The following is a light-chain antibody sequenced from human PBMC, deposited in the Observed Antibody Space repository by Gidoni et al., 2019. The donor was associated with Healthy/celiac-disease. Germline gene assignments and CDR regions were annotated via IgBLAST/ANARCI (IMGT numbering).Light chain of an antibody. J-gene: IGKJ4*01. CDR1: QSVSSN. CDR3: QQYNNWPPLT. Sequence: EIVMTQSPATLSVSPGERATLSCRASQSVSSNLAWYQQTPGQAPRLLIYGASTRATGIPARFSGIGSGTEFTLTISSLQSEDFSVYYCQQYNNWPPLTFGGGTKVEIK. CDR2: GAS. V-gene: IGKV3-15*01.